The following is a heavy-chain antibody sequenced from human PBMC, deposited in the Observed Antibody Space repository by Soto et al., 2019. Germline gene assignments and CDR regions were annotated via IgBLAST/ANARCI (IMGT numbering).Heavy chain of an antibody. CDR3: ARGYHSSGFPPLVDY. CDR1: GYTFTSYY. V-gene: IGHV1-46*01. D-gene: IGHD3-22*01. Sequence: ASVKVSCKASGYTFTSYYMHWVRQAPGQGLEWMGIINPSGGSTSYAQKFQGRVTMTRDTSTSTVYMELSSLRSEDTAVYYCARGYHSSGFPPLVDYWGQGTLVTVPQ. J-gene: IGHJ4*02. CDR2: INPSGGST.